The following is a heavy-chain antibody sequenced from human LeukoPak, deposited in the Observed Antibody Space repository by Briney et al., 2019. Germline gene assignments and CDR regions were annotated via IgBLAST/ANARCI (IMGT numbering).Heavy chain of an antibody. CDR3: AKDLGYSYGYGFDC. CDR1: GFTFSSYG. D-gene: IGHD5-18*01. V-gene: IGHV3-30*18. Sequence: GGSLRLSCAASGFTFSSYGMHWVRQAPGKGLEWVAVISYDGSNKYYADSVKGRFTISRDNSKNTLYLQMNSLRGEDTAVYYCAKDLGYSYGYGFDCWGQGTLVTVSS. CDR2: ISYDGSNK. J-gene: IGHJ4*02.